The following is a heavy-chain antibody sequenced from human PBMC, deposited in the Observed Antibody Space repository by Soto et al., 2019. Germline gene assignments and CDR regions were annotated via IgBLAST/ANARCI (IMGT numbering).Heavy chain of an antibody. CDR2: INHSGST. Sequence: SETLSLTCAVYGGSFSGYYWSWIRQPPGKGLEWIGEINHSGSTNYNPSLKSRVTISVDTSKNQFSLKLSSVTAADTAVYYCARGRQQATYYYYYYGMDVWGQGTTVT. CDR3: ARGRQQATYYYYYYGMDV. V-gene: IGHV4-34*01. CDR1: GGSFSGYY. J-gene: IGHJ6*02. D-gene: IGHD6-13*01.